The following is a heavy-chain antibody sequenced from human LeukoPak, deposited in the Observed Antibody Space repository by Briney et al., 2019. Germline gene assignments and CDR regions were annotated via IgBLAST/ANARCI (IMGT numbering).Heavy chain of an antibody. CDR1: GYTFTGYY. CDR3: ARDLSIEDGVCYTWGY. J-gene: IGHJ4*02. V-gene: IGHV1-2*02. Sequence: GASVKVSCKASGYTFTGYYMHWVRQAPGQGLEWMGWINPNSGGTNYAQKFQGRITMTRDTSISTAYMELSRLRSDDTAVYYCARDLSIEDGVCYTWGYWGQGTLVTVSS. CDR2: INPNSGGT. D-gene: IGHD2-8*01.